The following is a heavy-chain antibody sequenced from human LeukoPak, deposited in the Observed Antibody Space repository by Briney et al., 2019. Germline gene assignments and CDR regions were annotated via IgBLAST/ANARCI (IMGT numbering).Heavy chain of an antibody. Sequence: GGSLRLSCAASGFTFSSYWMSWVRQAPGKGLEWVSAINGNGGSTYYAVSVKGRFTISRDNSKNTLYLQMNSLRAEDTAVYYCAKGPLSHFDYWGQGTLVTVSS. CDR3: AKGPLSHFDY. CDR2: INGNGGST. D-gene: IGHD2/OR15-2a*01. V-gene: IGHV3-23*01. CDR1: GFTFSSYW. J-gene: IGHJ4*02.